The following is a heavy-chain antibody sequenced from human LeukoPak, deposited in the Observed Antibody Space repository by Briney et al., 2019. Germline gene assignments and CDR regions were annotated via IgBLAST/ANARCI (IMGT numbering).Heavy chain of an antibody. D-gene: IGHD6-6*01. CDR1: GGSVSSGSYY. V-gene: IGHV4-61*01. CDR2: AYNSGST. CDR3: ARGKYSSSDAFDI. Sequence: RPSETLSLTCTVSGGSVSSGSYYWSWIRQPPGKGLEWIGYAYNSGSTNYNPSLKSRITISVETSKNQFSLKLNSVTAADTAVYYCARGKYSSSDAFDIWGQGTMVTVSS. J-gene: IGHJ3*02.